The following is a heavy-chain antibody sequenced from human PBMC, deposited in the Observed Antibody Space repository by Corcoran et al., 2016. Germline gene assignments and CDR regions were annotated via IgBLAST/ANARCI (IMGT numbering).Heavy chain of an antibody. J-gene: IGHJ3*02. CDR3: ARDTGYCSGGSCGYAFDI. D-gene: IGHD2-15*01. CDR1: GFTFSSYS. Sequence: EVQLVESGGGLVKPGGSLRLSCAASGFTFSSYSMNWVRQAPGKGLEWVSSISSSSSYIYYADSVKGRFTISRDNAKNSLYLQMNSRRAEDTAVYYCARDTGYCSGGSCGYAFDIWGQGTMVTVSS. V-gene: IGHV3-21*01. CDR2: ISSSSSYI.